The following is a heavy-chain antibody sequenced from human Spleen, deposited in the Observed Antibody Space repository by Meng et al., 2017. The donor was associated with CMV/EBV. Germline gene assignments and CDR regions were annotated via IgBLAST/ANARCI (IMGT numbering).Heavy chain of an antibody. Sequence: QVQLRRSAPGLVKPPAALSLPCSVSGGSIISSCYSWGWIRQPPGKGLEWIGSIYYSGSTYYNPSLKSRVTISVDTSKNQFSLKLSSVTAADTAVYYCARGYDSSAFDYWGQGTLVTVSS. CDR1: GGSIISSCYS. V-gene: IGHV4-39*07. CDR3: ARGYDSSAFDY. D-gene: IGHD3-22*01. CDR2: IYYSGST. J-gene: IGHJ4*02.